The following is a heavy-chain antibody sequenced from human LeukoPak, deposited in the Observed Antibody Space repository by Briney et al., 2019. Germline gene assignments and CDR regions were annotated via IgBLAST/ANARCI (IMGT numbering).Heavy chain of an antibody. CDR1: GYSFTSYW. CDR3: AICPFFDWKGDYYYYGMDV. V-gene: IGHV5-51*01. D-gene: IGHD3-9*01. Sequence: GESLKTSCKCSGYSFTSYWIGWVRHMPGKGLEWMGIIYPGDSDTRYSPSFQGQVTISADTSISTEYLQWSRMKASDTAMYYCAICPFFDWKGDYYYYGMDVWGQGTTVTVSS. CDR2: IYPGDSDT. J-gene: IGHJ6*02.